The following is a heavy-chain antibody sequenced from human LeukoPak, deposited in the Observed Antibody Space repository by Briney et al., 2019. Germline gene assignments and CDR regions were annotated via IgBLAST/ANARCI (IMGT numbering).Heavy chain of an antibody. CDR1: GFTFSSYA. J-gene: IGHJ4*02. D-gene: IGHD1-26*01. CDR3: ARAACSGSYYASVLGY. V-gene: IGHV3-30-3*01. CDR2: ISYDGSNK. Sequence: GGSLRLSCAASGFTFSSYAMHWVRQAPGKGLEWVAVISYDGSNKYYADSVKGRFTISRDNSRNTLYLQMNSLRAEETAVYYCARAACSGSYYASVLGYWGQGTLVTVSS.